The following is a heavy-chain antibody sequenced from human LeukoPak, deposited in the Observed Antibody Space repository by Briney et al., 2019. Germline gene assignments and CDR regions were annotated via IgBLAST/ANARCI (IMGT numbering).Heavy chain of an antibody. Sequence: GGSLRLSCAASGFTFDDYAMHWVRQAPGKAREWVSGISWNSGSIGYADSVKGRFTISRDNAKNSLYLQMNSLRAEDTALYYCAKDIAAAGLFDYWGQGTLVTVSS. V-gene: IGHV3-9*01. D-gene: IGHD6-13*01. CDR2: ISWNSGSI. J-gene: IGHJ4*02. CDR1: GFTFDDYA. CDR3: AKDIAAAGLFDY.